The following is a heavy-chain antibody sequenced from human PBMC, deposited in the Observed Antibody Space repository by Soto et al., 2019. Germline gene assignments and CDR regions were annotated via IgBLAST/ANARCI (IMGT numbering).Heavy chain of an antibody. CDR3: ARVKAAADFFDAFDI. D-gene: IGHD6-13*01. J-gene: IGHJ3*02. CDR2: IDPSDSYT. Sequence: PGESLKISCKGSGYSFTSYWISWVRQMPGKGLEWMGRIDPSDSYTNYSPSFQGHVTISADKSISTAYLQWSSLKASDTAMSYCARVKAAADFFDAFDIWGQGTMGTVSS. CDR1: GYSFTSYW. V-gene: IGHV5-10-1*01.